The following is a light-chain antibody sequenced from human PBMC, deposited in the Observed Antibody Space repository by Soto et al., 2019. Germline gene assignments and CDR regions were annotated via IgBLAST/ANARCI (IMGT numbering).Light chain of an antibody. Sequence: QSVLTQPPSVSGSPGQSVTISCTGTSSDVGNYNRVSWYQQPPGTAPKLTIYEVNNRPSRVPDRFSGSKSGNTASLTISGLQAEDEADYYCCSYTTSDTLVFGGGTKLTVL. CDR2: EVN. J-gene: IGLJ2*01. CDR3: CSYTTSDTLV. V-gene: IGLV2-18*02. CDR1: SSDVGNYNR.